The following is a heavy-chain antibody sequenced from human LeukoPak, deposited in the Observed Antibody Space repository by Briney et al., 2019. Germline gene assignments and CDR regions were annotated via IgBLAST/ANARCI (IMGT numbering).Heavy chain of an antibody. Sequence: GGSLRLSCEASESTMERHFMNWVRQAPGKGLEWVSYISTSDSTMYYADSVKGRFTISRDNAKNSLYLQMDSLRVEDTGIYYCARDLGTHGGYVDPWGQGTLVTVSS. V-gene: IGHV3-48*03. CDR2: ISTSDSTM. J-gene: IGHJ5*02. D-gene: IGHD5-12*01. CDR1: ESTMERHF. CDR3: ARDLGTHGGYVDP.